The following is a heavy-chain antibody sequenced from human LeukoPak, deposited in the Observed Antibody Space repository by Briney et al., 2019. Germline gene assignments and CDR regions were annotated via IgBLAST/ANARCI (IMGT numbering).Heavy chain of an antibody. CDR3: AKGAYDYIEIAYFDY. Sequence: GGSLRLSCVASGFSFNNYAMNWVRQAPGKGLEWVSLIIGSSGSTFYADSVKGRFTISRDKSKNTLYLQMNSLRAEDTAVYYCAKGAYDYIEIAYFDYWGQGSLITASS. D-gene: IGHD5-12*01. CDR2: IIGSSGST. V-gene: IGHV3-23*01. J-gene: IGHJ4*02. CDR1: GFSFNNYA.